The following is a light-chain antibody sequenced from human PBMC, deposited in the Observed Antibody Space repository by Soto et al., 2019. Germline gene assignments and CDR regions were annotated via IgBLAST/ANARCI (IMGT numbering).Light chain of an antibody. CDR1: QSISSW. CDR2: DAS. J-gene: IGKJ2*02. CDR3: QQYNSPCT. V-gene: IGKV1-5*01. Sequence: DIQMTQSPSTLSASVGDRVTITCRASQSISSWLAWYQQKPGKAAKLLIYDASSLESGVPSRFSGSGSGTEFTLTISSLQPDDFATYYCQQYNSPCTFGQGTKLEIK.